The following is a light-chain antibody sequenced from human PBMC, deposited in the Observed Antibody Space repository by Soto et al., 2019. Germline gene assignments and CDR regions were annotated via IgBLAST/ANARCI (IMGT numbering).Light chain of an antibody. CDR2: STN. V-gene: IGLV7-43*01. CDR1: TGAVTGAYF. CDR3: LLYYGAAGWV. J-gene: IGLJ3*02. Sequence: QTVVTQEPALTVSPGGTVTLTCASSTGAVTGAYFPNWFQQKPGQAPRALIYSTNNRHSWTPARFSASLLGGKAALTLSRVQPEDEADYYCLLYYGAAGWVFGGGTKLTVL.